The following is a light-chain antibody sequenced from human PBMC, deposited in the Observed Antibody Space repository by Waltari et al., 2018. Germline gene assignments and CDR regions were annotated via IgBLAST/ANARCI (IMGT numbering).Light chain of an antibody. V-gene: IGKV3-20*01. CDR2: GAS. Sequence: EIVMPQSPGTLSSSPGERAPLSCRASQTFRGRYIMWYQQKSGQAPRLLIQGASKRAAGIPDRFSGSGSGTDFTLTISTVEPEDVAVYHCQHYGNSRWTFGQGT. CDR1: QTFRGRY. CDR3: QHYGNSRWT. J-gene: IGKJ1*01.